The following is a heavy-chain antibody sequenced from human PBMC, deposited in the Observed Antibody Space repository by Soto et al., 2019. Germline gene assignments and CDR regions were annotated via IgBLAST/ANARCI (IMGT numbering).Heavy chain of an antibody. D-gene: IGHD1-20*01. J-gene: IGHJ5*02. Sequence: QITLKESGPTLVKPTQTLALTCTFSGFSLSTSGVGVGWIRQPPGKALEWLALIYWDDDKRYSPSLKSRLTITKDTSKNQVVLTMTNMDPVDTATYYCAYRLAGIWFDPWGQGTLVTVSS. CDR1: GFSLSTSGVG. CDR2: IYWDDDK. CDR3: AYRLAGIWFDP. V-gene: IGHV2-5*02.